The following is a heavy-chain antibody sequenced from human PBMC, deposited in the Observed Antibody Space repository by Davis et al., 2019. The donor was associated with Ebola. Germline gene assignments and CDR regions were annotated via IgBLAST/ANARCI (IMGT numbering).Heavy chain of an antibody. CDR3: ARGYYYDSSPS. J-gene: IGHJ3*01. V-gene: IGHV3-21*01. CDR2: ISSSSSYI. Sequence: GESLKISCAASGFTFSSYSMNWVRQAPGKGLEWVSSISSSSSYIYYADSVKGRFTISRDNSKNTLYLQMNSLRAEDTAVYYCARGYYYDSSPSWGQGTMVTVSS. D-gene: IGHD3-22*01. CDR1: GFTFSSYS.